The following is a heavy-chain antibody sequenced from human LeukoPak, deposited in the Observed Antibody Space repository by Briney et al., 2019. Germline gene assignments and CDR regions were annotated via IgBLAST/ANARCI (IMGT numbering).Heavy chain of an antibody. J-gene: IGHJ4*02. Sequence: PGRSLRLSCAASRLIFSNYAMHWVRQAPGKGLDWVAVISYHGRDQFYADSVKGRFTISRDSSKDTLYLQMNSLRTEDTAVYYCVRQDCSGGSCYLDYWGQGTLVTVSS. CDR2: ISYHGRDQ. CDR3: VRQDCSGGSCYLDY. D-gene: IGHD2-15*01. V-gene: IGHV3-30*04. CDR1: RLIFSNYA.